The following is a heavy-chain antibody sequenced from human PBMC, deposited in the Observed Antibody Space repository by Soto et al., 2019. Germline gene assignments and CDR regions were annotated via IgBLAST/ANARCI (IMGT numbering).Heavy chain of an antibody. CDR3: AREKGYISGPKNFDY. V-gene: IGHV4-30-4*01. D-gene: IGHD5-12*01. J-gene: IGHJ4*02. Sequence: SETLSLTCTVSGASISSADYFWSWIRQSPGKGLEWIGYIYDSGSSYYNPSLKSRVTMSVDTSKNQFTLKLRSVTAADTAVYYCAREKGYISGPKNFDYWGQGTLVTVSS. CDR2: IYDSGSS. CDR1: GASISSADYF.